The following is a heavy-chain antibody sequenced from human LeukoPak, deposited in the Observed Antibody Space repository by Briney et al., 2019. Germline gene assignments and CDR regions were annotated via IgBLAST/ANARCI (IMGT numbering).Heavy chain of an antibody. D-gene: IGHD2-15*01. CDR1: GFTFSSYA. V-gene: IGHV3-48*04. J-gene: IGHJ5*02. CDR3: ARRGPVSGGSWNNWFDP. Sequence: GGSLRLSCAASGFTFSSYAMSWVRQAPGKGLEWVSYISSSGSTIYYADSVKGRFTISRDNAKNSLYLQMNSLRAEDTAVYYCARRGPVSGGSWNNWFDPWGQGTLVTVSS. CDR2: ISSSGSTI.